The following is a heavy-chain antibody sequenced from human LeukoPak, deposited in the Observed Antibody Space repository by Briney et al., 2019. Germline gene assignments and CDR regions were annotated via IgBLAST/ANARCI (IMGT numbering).Heavy chain of an antibody. CDR1: GGTFSSYA. D-gene: IGHD3-10*01. J-gene: IGHJ4*02. CDR3: ARSYGSGSYYGGAVDY. CDR2: MNPNSGNT. Sequence: GASVKVSCKASGGTFSSYAISWVRQATGQGLEWMGWMNPNSGNTGYAQKFQGRVTMTRNTSISTAYMELSSLRSEDTAVYYCARSYGSGSYYGGAVDYWGQGTLVTVSS. V-gene: IGHV1-8*02.